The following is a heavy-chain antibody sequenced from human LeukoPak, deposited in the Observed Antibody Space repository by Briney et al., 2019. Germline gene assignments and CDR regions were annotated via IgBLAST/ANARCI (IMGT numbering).Heavy chain of an antibody. V-gene: IGHV1-18*01. D-gene: IGHD3-10*01. J-gene: IGHJ3*02. Sequence: GASVKVSCEASGYTFTNYGISWVRQAPGQGLEWMGWISVDNGNTNYAQKFKGRATMTTDTSTTTTYLELRSLRSDDTAIYYCARLRITVFRGIIIYPDAFDIWGQGTMITVSS. CDR1: GYTFTNYG. CDR3: ARLRITVFRGIIIYPDAFDI. CDR2: ISVDNGNT.